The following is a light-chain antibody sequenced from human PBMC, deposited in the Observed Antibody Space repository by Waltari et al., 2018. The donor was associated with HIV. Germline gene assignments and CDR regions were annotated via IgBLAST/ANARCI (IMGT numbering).Light chain of an antibody. J-gene: IGKJ1*01. Sequence: VIWMTQSQALLSASTADKVNTPYRLTQAIATYLAWYQQRPGKANNLLIYGASTLQNGVPSRISGSGSGTDFTLTISCLQPEDFAVYYCQQYYAFPRTFGHGTKVEVK. CDR2: GAS. CDR3: QQYYAFPRT. CDR1: QAIATY. V-gene: IGKV1D-8*01.